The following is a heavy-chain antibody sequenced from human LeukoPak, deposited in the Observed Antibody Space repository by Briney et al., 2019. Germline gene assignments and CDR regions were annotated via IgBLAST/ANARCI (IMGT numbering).Heavy chain of an antibody. CDR2: ISGSGGST. CDR3: AKDRSPAGDYFDY. D-gene: IGHD3-10*01. V-gene: IGHV3-23*01. J-gene: IGHJ4*02. CDR1: GFSFSDYA. Sequence: QTGGSLRLSCAASGFSFSDYAMSWVRQAPGKGLEWVSGISGSGGSTYYADSVKGRFTISRDNSKNTLYLQMNSLRAEDTAVYYCAKDRSPAGDYFDYWGQGTLVTVSS.